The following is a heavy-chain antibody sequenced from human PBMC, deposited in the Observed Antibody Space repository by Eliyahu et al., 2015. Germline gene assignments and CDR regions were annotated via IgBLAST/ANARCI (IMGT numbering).Heavy chain of an antibody. CDR3: ARGPLGYCSSTSCRYIDY. J-gene: IGHJ4*02. D-gene: IGHD2-2*01. CDR1: GGSFXGYY. V-gene: IGHV4-34*01. CDR2: INHSGST. Sequence: QVQLQQWGAGLLKPSETLSLTCAVYGGSFXGYYWSWIRQPPGKGLEWIGEINHSGSTNYNPSLKSRVTISVDTSKNQFSLKLSSVTAADTAVYYCARGPLGYCSSTSCRYIDYWGQGTLVTVSS.